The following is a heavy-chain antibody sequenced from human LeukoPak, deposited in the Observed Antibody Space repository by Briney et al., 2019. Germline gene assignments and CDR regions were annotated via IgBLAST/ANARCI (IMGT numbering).Heavy chain of an antibody. V-gene: IGHV3-30-3*01. D-gene: IGHD4-17*01. J-gene: IGHJ6*02. CDR3: ARDGYGGYVWRYYYGMDV. CDR2: ISYDGSNK. CDR1: GFTFSSYA. Sequence: PGRSLRLSCAASGFTFSSYAMHWVRQAPGKGLEWVAVISYDGSNKYYADSVKGRFTISRDNSKNTLYLQMNSLRAGDTAVYYCARDGYGGYVWRYYYGMDVWGQGTTVTVSS.